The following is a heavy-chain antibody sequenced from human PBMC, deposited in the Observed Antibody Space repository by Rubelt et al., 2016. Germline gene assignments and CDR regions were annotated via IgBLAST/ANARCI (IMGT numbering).Heavy chain of an antibody. J-gene: IGHJ5*02. V-gene: IGHV4-34*01. Sequence: QVQLQQWGAGLLKPSETLSLTCAVYGGSFSGYYWSWIRQPPGKGLEWIGEINHSGSTNYNPSLKSRVTISVDKSKNQFSLNLRSVPAADTAVYYCARHEEYSPSWFWGSWFDPWGQGTLVTVSS. CDR1: GGSFSGYY. CDR2: INHSGST. D-gene: IGHD6-13*01. CDR3: ARHEEYSPSWFWGSWFDP.